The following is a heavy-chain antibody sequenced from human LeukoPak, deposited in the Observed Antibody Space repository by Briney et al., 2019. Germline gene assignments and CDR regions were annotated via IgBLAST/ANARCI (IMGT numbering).Heavy chain of an antibody. Sequence: SETLSLTCSVSGGSISSYYWSWIRQPPGKGLEWIGYIYYSGSTNYNPSLKSRVTISVDTSKNQFSLKLSSVTAADTAVYYCARRERYCSSTSCYSYFDYWGEGTLVTVSS. V-gene: IGHV4-59*01. CDR2: IYYSGST. D-gene: IGHD2-2*02. CDR3: ARRERYCSSTSCYSYFDY. J-gene: IGHJ4*02. CDR1: GGSISSYY.